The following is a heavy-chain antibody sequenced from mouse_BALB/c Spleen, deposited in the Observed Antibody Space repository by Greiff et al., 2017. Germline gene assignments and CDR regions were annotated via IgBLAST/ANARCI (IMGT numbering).Heavy chain of an antibody. D-gene: IGHD2-4*01. J-gene: IGHJ4*01. CDR3: ARGRDYDPMDY. V-gene: IGHV5-6-5*01. CDR1: GFTFSSYA. CDR2: ISSGGST. Sequence: EVQGVESGGGLVKPGGSLKLSCAASGFTFSSYAMSWVRQTPEKRLEWVASISSGGSTYYPDSVKGRFTISRDNARNILYLQMSSLRSEDTAMYYCARGRDYDPMDYWGQGTSVTVSS.